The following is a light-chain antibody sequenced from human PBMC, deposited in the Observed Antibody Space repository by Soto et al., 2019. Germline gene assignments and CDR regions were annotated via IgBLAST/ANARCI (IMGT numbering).Light chain of an antibody. V-gene: IGLV2-14*01. CDR2: DVS. Sequence: QSALTQPASVSGFPGQSITISCTGTSRDVGGYNYVSWYQQHPGKAPKLMIYDVSNRPSGVSNRFSGSKSGNTASLTISGLQAEDEADYYCSSYTSSSTYVFGTGTKVT. CDR1: SRDVGGYNY. CDR3: SSYTSSSTYV. J-gene: IGLJ1*01.